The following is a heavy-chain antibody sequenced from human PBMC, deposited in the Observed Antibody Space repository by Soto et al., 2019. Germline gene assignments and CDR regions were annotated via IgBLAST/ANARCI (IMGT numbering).Heavy chain of an antibody. CDR3: ARGLAPYSYFDY. J-gene: IGHJ4*02. Sequence: QVQLQESGPGLVKPSQTLSLTCTVSGGSISSGGYYWSWIRQHPGKGLEWIGYIYYSGSTYYNPSLKSRVAISVDTSKNQFSLNLSSVTAADTAVYYCARGLAPYSYFDYWGQGTLVTVSS. D-gene: IGHD3-9*01. V-gene: IGHV4-31*03. CDR1: GGSISSGGYY. CDR2: IYYSGST.